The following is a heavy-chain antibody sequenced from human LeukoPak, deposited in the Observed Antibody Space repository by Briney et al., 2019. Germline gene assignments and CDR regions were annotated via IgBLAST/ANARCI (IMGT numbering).Heavy chain of an antibody. Sequence: GASVKVSCKASGYTFTGYFMHWVRQAPGQGLEWMGWINPNRGGTNYAQKFQGRVTMTRDTSISIAYMELSRLRSDDTAVYYCAILTAVPGTSYYGMDVWGQGTTVTVSS. J-gene: IGHJ6*02. V-gene: IGHV1-2*02. CDR3: AILTAVPGTSYYGMDV. CDR1: GYTFTGYF. CDR2: INPNRGGT. D-gene: IGHD6-19*01.